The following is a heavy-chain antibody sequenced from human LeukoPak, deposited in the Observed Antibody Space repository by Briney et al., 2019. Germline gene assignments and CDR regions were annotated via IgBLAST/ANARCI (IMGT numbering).Heavy chain of an antibody. J-gene: IGHJ6*03. CDR2: IYTCGST. V-gene: IGHV4-4*07. CDR3: ARGGAVAGTRRAYYYYYYYMDV. Sequence: SETLSLTCTVSGGSISSYYWSWLRQPAGKGRECIGRIYTCGSTNYNPSLKSRVTISVDKSKNQFSLKPSTVTAADTAVYYCARGGAVAGTRRAYYYYYYYMDVWGKGTTVTVSS. CDR1: GGSISSYY. D-gene: IGHD6-19*01.